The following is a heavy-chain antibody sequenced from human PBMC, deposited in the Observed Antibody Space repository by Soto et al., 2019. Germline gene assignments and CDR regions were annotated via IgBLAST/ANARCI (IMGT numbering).Heavy chain of an antibody. V-gene: IGHV3-30*18. D-gene: IGHD6-6*01. Sequence: HPGGSLRLSCAASGFTFSSYGMHWVRQAPGKGLEWVAVISYDGSNKYYADSVKGRFTISRDNSKNTLYLQMNSLRAEDTAVYYCAKGGKQLVTPRYYYYYYGMDVWGQGTTVTVSS. J-gene: IGHJ6*02. CDR1: GFTFSSYG. CDR2: ISYDGSNK. CDR3: AKGGKQLVTPRYYYYYYGMDV.